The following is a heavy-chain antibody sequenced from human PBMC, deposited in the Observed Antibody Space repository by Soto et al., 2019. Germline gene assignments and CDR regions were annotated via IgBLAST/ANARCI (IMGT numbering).Heavy chain of an antibody. CDR3: AKDARQGGELCWGVYFDY. Sequence: EVQLLESGGGLVQPGGSLRLYCAASGFTFSSYAMSWVRQAPGKGLEWVSAISGSGGSTYYADSVKGRFTISRDNSKNTLYLQMNSLRAEDTAVYYCAKDARQGGELCWGVYFDYWGQGTLVTVSS. CDR2: ISGSGGST. J-gene: IGHJ4*02. CDR1: GFTFSSYA. V-gene: IGHV3-23*01. D-gene: IGHD3-16*01.